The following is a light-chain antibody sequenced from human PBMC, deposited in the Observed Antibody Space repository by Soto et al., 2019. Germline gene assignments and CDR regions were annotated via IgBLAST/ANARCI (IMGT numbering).Light chain of an antibody. CDR3: SSYTSSSTLDVV. V-gene: IGLV2-14*01. J-gene: IGLJ2*01. Sequence: QSALTQPPSVSGSPGQAITISCTGTSSDGGGYNYVSWYQQHPGKAPKLMIYDVSNRPSGVSNRFSGSNSGNTASLTISGLQAEDEADYYCSSYTSSSTLDVVFGGGTKLTVL. CDR1: SSDGGGYNY. CDR2: DVS.